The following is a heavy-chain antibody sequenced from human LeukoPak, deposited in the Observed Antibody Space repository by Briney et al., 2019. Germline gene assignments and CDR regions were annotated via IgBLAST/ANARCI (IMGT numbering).Heavy chain of an antibody. J-gene: IGHJ3*02. CDR3: ARGGYYDSSGHYQSAFDI. CDR2: MNPNSGNT. V-gene: IGHV1-8*01. CDR1: GYIFTGYD. D-gene: IGHD3-22*01. Sequence: ASVKVSCEASGYIFTGYDINWVRQATGQGLEWMGWMNPNSGNTGYAQKFQGRVTMTGNTSVSTVYVELSSLRSEDSAVYYCARGGYYDSSGHYQSAFDIWGQGTMVTVFS.